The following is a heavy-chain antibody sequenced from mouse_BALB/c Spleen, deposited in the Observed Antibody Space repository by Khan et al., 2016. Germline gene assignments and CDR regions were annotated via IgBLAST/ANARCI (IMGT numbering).Heavy chain of an antibody. Sequence: VQLKESGAELVRSGASVKLSCTASVFNIKDYYMHWVKQRPEQGLEWIGWIDPENGDTEYAPKFQGKATMTADTSSTAAYLQFSSLTSEDSAVYYCNAIYYGSDVYFDYWGQGTTLTVSS. CDR1: VFNIKDYY. CDR2: IDPENGDT. CDR3: NAIYYGSDVYFDY. D-gene: IGHD1-1*01. J-gene: IGHJ2*01. V-gene: IGHV14-4*02.